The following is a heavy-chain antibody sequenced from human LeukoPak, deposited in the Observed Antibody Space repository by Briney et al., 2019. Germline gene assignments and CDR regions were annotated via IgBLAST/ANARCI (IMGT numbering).Heavy chain of an antibody. J-gene: IGHJ4*02. D-gene: IGHD3-22*01. CDR2: ISSSGGTI. Sequence: GGSLRLSCAASGFTFSSYEMNWVRQAPGKGLEWISYISSSGGTIYYADSVKGGFTISRDNSKNTLYLQMSSLRAEDTAVYYCVKDRLPHYYDSSAYSGFDYWGQGTLVTVSS. CDR1: GFTFSSYE. CDR3: VKDRLPHYYDSSAYSGFDY. V-gene: IGHV3-48*03.